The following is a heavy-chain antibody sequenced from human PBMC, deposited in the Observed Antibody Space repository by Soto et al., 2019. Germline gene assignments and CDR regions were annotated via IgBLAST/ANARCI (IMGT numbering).Heavy chain of an antibody. Sequence: QVQLVQSGAEVKKPGASVKVSCKASGFTFSAYYIYWVRQAPGQGLEWIGWINPNSVGTNNAQKFQGRVTMTRDTSTSTVYMELSALIPDDTAVYYCARSLLDEYSSSWRSAYYGMDVWGQGTTVTVSS. CDR1: GFTFSAYY. V-gene: IGHV1-2*02. CDR3: ARSLLDEYSSSWRSAYYGMDV. CDR2: INPNSVGT. J-gene: IGHJ6*02. D-gene: IGHD6-13*01.